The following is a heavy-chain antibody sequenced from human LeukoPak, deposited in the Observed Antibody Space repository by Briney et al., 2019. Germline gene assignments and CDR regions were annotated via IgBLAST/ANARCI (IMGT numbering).Heavy chain of an antibody. Sequence: SETLSLTCPVPGGSISSYYWSWIRQPPGKGREWIGYIYYSGSTNYNPSLKSRVTISVDTSKNQFSPKLSSVTAADTAVYYRARVWLRFLGTDGYMDVWGKGTTVTVSS. CDR2: IYYSGST. D-gene: IGHD3-3*01. CDR3: ARVWLRFLGTDGYMDV. CDR1: GGSISSYY. V-gene: IGHV4-59*01. J-gene: IGHJ6*03.